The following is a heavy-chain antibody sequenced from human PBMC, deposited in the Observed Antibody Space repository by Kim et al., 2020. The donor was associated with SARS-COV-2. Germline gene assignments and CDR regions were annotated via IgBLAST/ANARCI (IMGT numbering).Heavy chain of an antibody. J-gene: IGHJ4*02. Sequence: AETLSLTCTVSGGSISSYYWSWIRQPPGKGLEWIGYIYYSGSTNYNPSLKSRVTISVDTSKNQFSLKLSSVTAADTAVYYCSGVACGGDCYPDYWGQGTLVTVSS. CDR3: SGVACGGDCYPDY. CDR1: GGSISSYY. V-gene: IGHV4-59*01. CDR2: IYYSGST. D-gene: IGHD2-21*02.